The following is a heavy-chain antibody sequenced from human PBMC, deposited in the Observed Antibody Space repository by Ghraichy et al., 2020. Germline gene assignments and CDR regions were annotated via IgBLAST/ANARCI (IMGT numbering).Heavy chain of an antibody. Sequence: GGSLRLSCAASRFPFSSYWMSWVRQAPGKGLQWVANIKPDGSEKYYVDSVEGRFTISRDNAQNSLYLQMNSLRAEDTAVYYCARGDASIAARRSRYNYYGMDVWGQGTTITVSS. CDR3: ARGDASIAARRSRYNYYGMDV. CDR1: RFPFSSYW. J-gene: IGHJ6*02. V-gene: IGHV3-7*01. CDR2: IKPDGSEK. D-gene: IGHD6-6*01.